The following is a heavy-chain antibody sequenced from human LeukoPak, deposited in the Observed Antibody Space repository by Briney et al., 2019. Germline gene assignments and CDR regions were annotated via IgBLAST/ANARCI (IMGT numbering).Heavy chain of an antibody. CDR1: GSSLSTSGMC. V-gene: IGHV2-70*01. CDR2: IDWDDDK. D-gene: IGHD1-26*01. Sequence: ESGPALVKPTQTLTLTCTFSGSSLSTSGMCVSWIRQPPGKALEWLALIDWDDDKYYSTSLKTRLTISKDTSKNQVVLTMTNMDPVDTATYYCARIPGSGSYYHYGMDVWGKGTTVTVSS. J-gene: IGHJ6*04. CDR3: ARIPGSGSYYHYGMDV.